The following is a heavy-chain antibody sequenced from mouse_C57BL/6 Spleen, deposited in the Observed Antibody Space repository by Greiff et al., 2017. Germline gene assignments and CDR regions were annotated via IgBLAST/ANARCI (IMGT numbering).Heavy chain of an antibody. Sequence: EVNVVESGGGLVQPKGSLKLSCAASGFTFNTYAMHWVRQAPGKGLEWVARIRSKSSNYATYYADSVKDRFTISRDDSQSMLYLQMNNLKTEDTAMYYCVRRDSAGYSYAMDYWGQGTSVTVSS. D-gene: IGHD3-2*02. CDR3: VRRDSAGYSYAMDY. CDR1: GFTFNTYA. J-gene: IGHJ4*01. CDR2: IRSKSSNYAT. V-gene: IGHV10-3*01.